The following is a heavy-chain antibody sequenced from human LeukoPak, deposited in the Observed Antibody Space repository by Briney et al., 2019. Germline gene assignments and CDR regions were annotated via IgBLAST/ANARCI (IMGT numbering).Heavy chain of an antibody. CDR1: GFTFSSYG. D-gene: IGHD3-3*01. J-gene: IGHJ4*02. V-gene: IGHV3-33*01. CDR2: IWYDGSNK. Sequence: GGSLRLPCAASGFTFSSYGMHWVRQAPGKGLEWVAVIWYDGSNKYYADSVKGRFTISRDNSKNTLYLQMNSLRAEDTAVYYCARSDGHDFWSGQLDYWGQGTLVTVSS. CDR3: ARSDGHDFWSGQLDY.